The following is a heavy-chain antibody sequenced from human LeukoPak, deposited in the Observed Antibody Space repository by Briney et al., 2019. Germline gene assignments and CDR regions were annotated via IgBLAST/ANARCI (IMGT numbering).Heavy chain of an antibody. CDR3: ASSSGSYYVE. Sequence: GGSLRLSCAASGFTFRRYTMNWVRQAPGKGLEWVSYISNSSSIIYYADSVKGRFTISRDNARNSLYLQMNSLRAEDTAVYYCASSSGSYYVEWGQGTLVSVSS. CDR1: GFTFRRYT. CDR2: ISNSSSII. D-gene: IGHD1-26*01. J-gene: IGHJ4*02. V-gene: IGHV3-48*01.